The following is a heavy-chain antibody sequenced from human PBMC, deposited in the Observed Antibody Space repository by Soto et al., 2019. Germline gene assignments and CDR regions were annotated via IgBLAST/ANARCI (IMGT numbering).Heavy chain of an antibody. J-gene: IGHJ4*02. Sequence: EVQLVESGGGLVQPGGSLRLSCAASGFTFTTYWMTWVRQAPGKGLEWVANIKEDGTEKNYLDSVGGRFSISRDNAKNSLFLQMNSLRAEDSAIYYCARAGSENEYWGQGTLVTVSS. D-gene: IGHD3-10*01. V-gene: IGHV3-7*05. CDR1: GFTFTTYW. CDR2: IKEDGTEK. CDR3: ARAGSENEY.